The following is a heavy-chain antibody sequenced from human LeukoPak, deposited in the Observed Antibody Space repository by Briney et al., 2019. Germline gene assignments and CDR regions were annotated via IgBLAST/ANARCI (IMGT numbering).Heavy chain of an antibody. V-gene: IGHV3-9*01. J-gene: IGHJ4*02. D-gene: IGHD3-22*01. CDR3: ATHDSSGYYYDY. Sequence: GGSLRLSCAASGFTFDDYAMHWVRQAPGKGLEWVSGISWNSGSIGYADSVKGRFTISRDNYLQMNSLRAEDTAVYYCATHDSSGYYYDYWGQGTLVTVSS. CDR1: GFTFDDYA. CDR2: ISWNSGSI.